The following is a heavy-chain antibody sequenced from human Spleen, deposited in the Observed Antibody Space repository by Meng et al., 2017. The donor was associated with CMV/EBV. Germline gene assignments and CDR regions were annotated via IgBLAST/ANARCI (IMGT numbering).Heavy chain of an antibody. J-gene: IGHJ6*02. CDR1: GGSVSSGSYY. D-gene: IGHD3-22*01. V-gene: IGHV4-39*07. CDR3: ARGYDSSAYDHLYYYYAMDV. CDR2: IYNGGST. Sequence: GSLRLSCTVSGGSVSSGSYYWSWIRQPPGKGLEWIGSIYNGGSTFYNPSLKSRVTVSLDTSKNQFSLRLSSMTAADTAVYYCARGYDSSAYDHLYYYYAMDVWGQGTTVTVSS.